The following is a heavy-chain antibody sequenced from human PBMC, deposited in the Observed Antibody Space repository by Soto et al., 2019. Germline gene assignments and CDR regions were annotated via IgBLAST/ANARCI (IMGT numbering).Heavy chain of an antibody. V-gene: IGHV1-24*01. CDR2: IDRQHGEL. CDR1: GNSLSKLS. D-gene: IGHD3-16*02. J-gene: IGHJ4*02. CDR3: AAVHLPPYEFEFAGVVAGVFDY. Sequence: ASVKVSCKVSGNSLSKLSIYWVRQAPGKGLECMGGIDRQHGELVYAKGLQGRLTMTEDTPTDTVYMELSSLRSEDTAVYFCAAVHLPPYEFEFAGVVAGVFDYWGQGTPVTVSS.